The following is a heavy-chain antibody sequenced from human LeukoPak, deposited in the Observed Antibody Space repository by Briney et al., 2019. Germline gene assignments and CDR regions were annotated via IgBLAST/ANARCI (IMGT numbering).Heavy chain of an antibody. D-gene: IGHD1-26*01. CDR2: IIPILGIA. V-gene: IGHV1-69*02. Sequence: SVKVSCKDSGCTFSSYTISWVRQAPGQGLEWMGRIIPILGIANYAQKFQGRVTITADKSTSTAYMELSSLRSEDTAVYYCARQATSIVGATTNWFDPWGQGTLVTVSS. J-gene: IGHJ5*02. CDR1: GCTFSSYT. CDR3: ARQATSIVGATTNWFDP.